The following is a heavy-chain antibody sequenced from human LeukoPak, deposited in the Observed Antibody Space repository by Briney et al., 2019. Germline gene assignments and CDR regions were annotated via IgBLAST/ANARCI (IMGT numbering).Heavy chain of an antibody. V-gene: IGHV4-39*07. J-gene: IGHJ4*02. CDR3: ARVGQQWLDLDY. Sequence: PSETLSLTCTVSGGSISSSSYYWGWIRQPPGKGLEWIGSIYYSGSTNYNPSLKSRVTMSVDTSKNQFSLKLSSVTAADTAVYYCARVGQQWLDLDYWGQGTLVTVSS. CDR1: GGSISSSSYY. CDR2: IYYSGST. D-gene: IGHD6-19*01.